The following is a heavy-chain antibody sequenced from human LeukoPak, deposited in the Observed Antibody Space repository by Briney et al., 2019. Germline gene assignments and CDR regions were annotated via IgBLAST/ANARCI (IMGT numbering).Heavy chain of an antibody. J-gene: IGHJ6*03. D-gene: IGHD2-2*01. V-gene: IGHV4-39*01. CDR3: ARHNYQLPTYYYYYYYMDV. CDR2: IYYSGST. CDR1: GGSISSSSYY. Sequence: SETLSLTCTVSGGSISSSSYYWGWIRQPPGKGLEWIGSIYYSGSTYYNPSLRSRVTISVDTSKNQFSLKLSSVTAADTAVYYCARHNYQLPTYYYYYYYMDVWGKGTTVTISS.